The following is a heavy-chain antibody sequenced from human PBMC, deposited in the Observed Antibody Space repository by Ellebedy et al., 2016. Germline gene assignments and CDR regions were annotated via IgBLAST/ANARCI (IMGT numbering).Heavy chain of an antibody. D-gene: IGHD3-16*01. CDR1: GFTVYNTY. CDR2: IYIGGST. J-gene: IGHJ4*02. V-gene: IGHV3-53*01. Sequence: GESLKISCAASGFTVYNTYMGWVRQAPGKGLEWVSVIYIGGSTYYVDSLKGRFIISRDSSKNTLLLQMNAVRAEDTAVYYCVAPGGFVGAFSQWGQGTLVIVSS. CDR3: VAPGGFVGAFSQ.